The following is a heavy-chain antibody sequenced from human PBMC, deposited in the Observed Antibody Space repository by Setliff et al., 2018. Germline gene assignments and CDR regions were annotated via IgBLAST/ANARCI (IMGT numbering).Heavy chain of an antibody. CDR1: GGSISSGNYY. Sequence: SETLSLTCRVSGGSISSGNYYWGWIRQPPGKGLEWVATIYYSGSTYSNPSLKSRLIISVDAPDNQFSVKLSSVTAADTAVFYCARGRGYSNPWYALPYFACWGQGTLVTVPQ. D-gene: IGHD6-13*01. V-gene: IGHV4-39*01. J-gene: IGHJ4*02. CDR2: IYYSGST. CDR3: ARGRGYSNPWYALPYFAC.